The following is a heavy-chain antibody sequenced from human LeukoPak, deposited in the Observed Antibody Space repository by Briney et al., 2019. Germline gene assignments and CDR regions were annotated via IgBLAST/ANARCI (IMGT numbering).Heavy chain of an antibody. J-gene: IGHJ2*01. D-gene: IGHD6-13*01. Sequence: PSETLSLTCTVSGGSISSGSYYWSWIRQPAGKGLEWIGRIYTSGSTNYNPSLKSRVTISVDTSKNQFSLKLSSVTAADTAVYYCASTSGIAASNVPWYFDLWGRGTLVTVSS. V-gene: IGHV4-61*02. CDR3: ASTSGIAASNVPWYFDL. CDR1: GGSISSGSYY. CDR2: IYTSGST.